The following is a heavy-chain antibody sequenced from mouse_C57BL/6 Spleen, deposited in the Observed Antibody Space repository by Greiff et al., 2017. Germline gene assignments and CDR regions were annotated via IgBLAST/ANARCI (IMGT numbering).Heavy chain of an antibody. D-gene: IGHD2-4*01. CDR3: ARKGLGAMDY. CDR1: GYSFTGYY. J-gene: IGHJ4*01. V-gene: IGHV1-42*01. CDR2: INPSTGGT. Sequence: VQLKESGPELVKPGASVKISCKASGYSFTGYYMNWVKQSPEKSLEWIGEINPSTGGTTYNQKFKAKATLTVDKSSSTAYMQLKSLTSEDSAVYYCARKGLGAMDYWGQGTSVTVSS.